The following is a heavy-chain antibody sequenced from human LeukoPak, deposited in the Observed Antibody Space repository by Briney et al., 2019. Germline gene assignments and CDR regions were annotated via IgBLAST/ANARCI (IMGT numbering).Heavy chain of an antibody. D-gene: IGHD1-14*01. CDR2: IYWNDDK. V-gene: IGHV2-5*01. CDR1: GFSLSTSGVG. Sequence: SGPTLVKPTQTLTLTCTFSGFSLSTSGVGVGWIRQPPGKALEWLALIYWNDDKRYSPSLKRRLTITKDTSKNQVVLTMTNMDPVDTATYYCAHRRMRLSSSANRVYNWFDRWGQGILVTVSS. CDR3: AHRRMRLSSSANRVYNWFDR. J-gene: IGHJ5*02.